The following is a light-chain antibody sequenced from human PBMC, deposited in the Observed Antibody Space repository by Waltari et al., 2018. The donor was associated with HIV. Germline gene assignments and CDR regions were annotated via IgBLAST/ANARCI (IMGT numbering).Light chain of an antibody. CDR2: EVN. J-gene: IGLJ2*01. Sequence: QSALTQPPSASGSPGQSVTISCTRTRSDVGRYDYVSWYQQHPGKAPKPLIYEVNKRPSGVPDRFSGSKSGNTASLTVSGLQAEDEAEYSCTSYAGINPVAFGGGTKLTVL. V-gene: IGLV2-8*01. CDR1: RSDVGRYDY. CDR3: TSYAGINPVA.